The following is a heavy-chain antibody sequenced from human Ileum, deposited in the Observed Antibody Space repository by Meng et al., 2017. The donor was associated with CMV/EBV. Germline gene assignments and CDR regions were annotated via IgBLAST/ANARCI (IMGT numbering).Heavy chain of an antibody. CDR2: IRYDGSNK. D-gene: IGHD2-2*01. V-gene: IGHV3-30*02. CDR3: AKGRGLYCSSTSCYLDDAFDI. J-gene: IGHJ3*02. Sequence: GESLKISCAASGFTFSSYGLHWVRQAPGKGLEWVAFIRYDGSNKYYADSVKGRFTISRDNSKNTLYLQMNSLRVEDTAVYYCAKGRGLYCSSTSCYLDDAFDIWGQGTMVTVSS. CDR1: GFTFSSYG.